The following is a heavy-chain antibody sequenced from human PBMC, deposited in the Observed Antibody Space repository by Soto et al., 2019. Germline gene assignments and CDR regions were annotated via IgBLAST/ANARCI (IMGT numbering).Heavy chain of an antibody. CDR2: IYYSGST. CDR1: GSSISSYY. D-gene: IGHD4-17*01. CDR3: ARSQTTVTSYDY. J-gene: IGHJ4*02. Sequence: SETLSLTCTLSGSSISSYYWSWIRQPPGKGLEWIGYIYYSGSTNYNPSLKSRVTISVDRSKNQFSLKLSSVTAADTAVYYCARSQTTVTSYDYWGQGTLVTVSS. V-gene: IGHV4-59*12.